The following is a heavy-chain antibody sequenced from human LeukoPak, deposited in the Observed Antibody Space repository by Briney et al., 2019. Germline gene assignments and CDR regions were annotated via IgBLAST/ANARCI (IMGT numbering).Heavy chain of an antibody. CDR1: GFTFDDYA. Sequence: PGGSLRLSCAASGFTFDDYAMHRVRQAPGKGLEWVSRISWNSGSIGYADSVKGRFTISRDNAKNSLYPQMNSLRAEDTAVYYCAKDPPRGYSSGWLVLNWFDPWGQGTLVTVSS. CDR2: ISWNSGSI. D-gene: IGHD6-19*01. CDR3: AKDPPRGYSSGWLVLNWFDP. J-gene: IGHJ5*02. V-gene: IGHV3-9*01.